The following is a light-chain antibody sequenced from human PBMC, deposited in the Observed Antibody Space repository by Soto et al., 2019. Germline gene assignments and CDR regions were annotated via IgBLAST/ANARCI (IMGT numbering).Light chain of an antibody. V-gene: IGKV1-16*02. J-gene: IGKJ3*01. CDR3: QQYNNYPFT. Sequence: DIQMTQSPSSLSASVGDRVTITCRASQDLNNYLAWFQQKPGKAPKSLIYTPSSLQSGAQSKVSGSGSGTDFTLTIRSLQPEDFATYYCQQYNNYPFTLGPRTKVNLK. CDR1: QDLNNY. CDR2: TPS.